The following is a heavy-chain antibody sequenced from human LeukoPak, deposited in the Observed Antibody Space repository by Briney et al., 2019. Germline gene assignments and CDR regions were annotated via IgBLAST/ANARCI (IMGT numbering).Heavy chain of an antibody. CDR1: GGTFSSYA. CDR3: ARFGGGATKDDRLDY. V-gene: IGHV1-69*05. D-gene: IGHD3-16*01. Sequence: GASVKVSCKASGGTFSSYAISWVRQAPGQGLEWMGGIIPIFGTANYAQKFQGRVTVSRNTDISTAYMELNSLRSEDTAVYYCARFGGGATKDDRLDYWGQGTLVTVSS. J-gene: IGHJ4*02. CDR2: IIPIFGTA.